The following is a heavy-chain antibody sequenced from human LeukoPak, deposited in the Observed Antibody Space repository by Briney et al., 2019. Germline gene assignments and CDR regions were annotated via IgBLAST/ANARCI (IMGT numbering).Heavy chain of an antibody. CDR3: AREDGSGWYGGGH. CDR1: GGTFSSYT. J-gene: IGHJ4*02. Sequence: SVKVSCKASGGTFSSYTISWVRQAPGQGLEWMGRIIPVLGIANYAQKFQGRVTITADKSTSTAYMELSSLRSEDTAVYYCAREDGSGWYGGGHWGQGTLVTVSS. CDR2: IIPVLGIA. D-gene: IGHD6-19*01. V-gene: IGHV1-69*04.